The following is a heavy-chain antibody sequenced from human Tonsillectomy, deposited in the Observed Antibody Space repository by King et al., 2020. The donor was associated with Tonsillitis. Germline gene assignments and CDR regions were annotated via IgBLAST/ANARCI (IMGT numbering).Heavy chain of an antibody. V-gene: IGHV3-15*01. CDR3: TTDPPPDCSSTSCYFAGPKDY. CDR1: GFTFSNAW. CDR2: IKSKTDGGTT. D-gene: IGHD2-2*01. Sequence: VQLVQSGGGLVKPGGSLRLSCAGSGFTFSNAWMSWVRQAPGKGLEWVGRIKSKTDGGTTDYAAPVKGRLTISRDDSKNTLYLQMNSLKTEDTAVYDCTTDPPPDCSSTSCYFAGPKDYWGQGTLVTVSS. J-gene: IGHJ4*02.